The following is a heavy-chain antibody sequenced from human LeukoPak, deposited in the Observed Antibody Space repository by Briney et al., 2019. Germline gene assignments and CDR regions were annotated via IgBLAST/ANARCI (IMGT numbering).Heavy chain of an antibody. J-gene: IGHJ4*02. Sequence: GASVKVSCKASGYTITSYGISWVRQAPGQGLEWMGWISAYNGNTNYAQKLQGRVTMTTDTSTSTAYMELRSLRSDDTAVYYCARDSLTMVRGSYWGGFDYWGQGTLVTVSS. CDR2: ISAYNGNT. V-gene: IGHV1-18*01. CDR3: ARDSLTMVRGSYWGGFDY. CDR1: GYTITSYG. D-gene: IGHD3-10*01.